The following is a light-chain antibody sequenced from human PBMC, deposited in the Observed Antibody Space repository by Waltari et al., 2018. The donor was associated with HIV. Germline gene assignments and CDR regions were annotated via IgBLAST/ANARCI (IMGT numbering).Light chain of an antibody. CDR3: QAWDSSTVV. CDR1: DLGGRS. Sequence: SYELTQPPSVSVSPGQTATITCSGADLGGRSACWYQQKPGLSPVFVIYQDNKRASGIFERFSGSNSGNAATLTISGTQAMDEADYFCQAWDSSTVVFGGGTKLTVL. J-gene: IGLJ2*01. CDR2: QDN. V-gene: IGLV3-1*01.